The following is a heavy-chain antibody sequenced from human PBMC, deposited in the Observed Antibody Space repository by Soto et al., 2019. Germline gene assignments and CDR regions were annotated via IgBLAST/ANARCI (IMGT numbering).Heavy chain of an antibody. CDR2: IWYDGSNK. D-gene: IGHD2-2*01. V-gene: IGHV3-33*01. CDR3: ARRYCSSTSCYSCYYYYGTDV. Sequence: GGSLRLSCAASGFTFSSYGMHWVRQAPGKGLEWVAVIWYDGSNKYYADSVRGRFTISRDNSKNTLYLQMNSLRAEDTAVYYCARRYCSSTSCYSCYYYYGTDVCGQGTTVTVSS. CDR1: GFTFSSYG. J-gene: IGHJ6*02.